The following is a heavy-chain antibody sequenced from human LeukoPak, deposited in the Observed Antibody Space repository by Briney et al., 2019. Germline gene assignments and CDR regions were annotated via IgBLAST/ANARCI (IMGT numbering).Heavy chain of an antibody. J-gene: IGHJ5*01. CDR1: GGTIRGSW. Sequence: SETLSLTCSVSGGTIRGSWWSWIRQPAGKGPEWMGRINDSGTIRYDPSLKSRLTMSVDTSKDQFSLKLTSVTAADTAVYYCVRGLSASNDFNWFESWGRGILVTVSS. CDR3: VRGLSASNDFNWFES. D-gene: IGHD1-1*01. V-gene: IGHV4-4*07. CDR2: INDSGTI.